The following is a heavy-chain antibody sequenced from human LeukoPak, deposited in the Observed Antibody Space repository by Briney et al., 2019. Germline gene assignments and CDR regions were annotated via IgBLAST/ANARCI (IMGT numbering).Heavy chain of an antibody. CDR1: GFTFSSYE. CDR3: ASDYYDRSQY. Sequence: GGSLRLSCAASGFTFSSYEMNWVRQAPGKGLEWVSYISSTGSTIYYADSVKGRFTISRDNAKNSLYLQMNSLRAEDTAVYYCASDYYDRSQYWGQGTLVTASS. V-gene: IGHV3-48*03. CDR2: ISSTGSTI. D-gene: IGHD3-22*01. J-gene: IGHJ4*02.